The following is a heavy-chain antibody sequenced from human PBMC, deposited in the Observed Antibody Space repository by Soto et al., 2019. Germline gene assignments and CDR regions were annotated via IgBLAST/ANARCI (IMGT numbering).Heavy chain of an antibody. CDR1: GGSFRGYS. D-gene: IGHD4-17*01. V-gene: IGHV4-34*01. CDR2: INYRGIT. J-gene: IGHJ6*02. CDR3: ARAPMDDYGNYYDGMDV. Sequence: QVQLQQWGAGLLKPSETLSLTCGVSGGSFRGYSWNWIRQSPEKGLEWIGEINYRGITSYNPSLMSRVPISLDTSTNRFSLTLTSVTAADTAIYYCARAPMDDYGNYYDGMDVWGQGTTITVS.